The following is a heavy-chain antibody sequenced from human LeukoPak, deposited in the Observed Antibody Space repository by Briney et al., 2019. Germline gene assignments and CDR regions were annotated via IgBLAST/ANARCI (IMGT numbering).Heavy chain of an antibody. CDR2: IYYSGST. Sequence: SETLSLTCTVSGGSISSSSYYWGWIRQPPGKGLEWIGSIYYSGSTYYNPSLKSRVTISVDTSKNQLSLKLSSVTAADTAVYYCARRVHCGGDCYGDDAFDIWGQGTMVTVSS. J-gene: IGHJ3*02. D-gene: IGHD2-21*01. CDR3: ARRVHCGGDCYGDDAFDI. V-gene: IGHV4-39*01. CDR1: GGSISSSSYY.